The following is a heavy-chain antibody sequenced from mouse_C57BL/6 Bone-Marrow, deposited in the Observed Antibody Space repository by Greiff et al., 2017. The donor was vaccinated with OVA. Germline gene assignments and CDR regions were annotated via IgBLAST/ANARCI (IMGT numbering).Heavy chain of an antibody. J-gene: IGHJ3*01. CDR2: IDPSDSET. D-gene: IGHD2-4*01. CDR3: ARLDYDYDLLFAY. CDR1: GYTFTSYW. Sequence: QVQLQQPGAELVRPGSSVKLSCKASGYTFTSYWMHWVKQRPIQGLEWIGNIDPSDSETHYNQKFKDKATLTVDKSSSTAYMQLSSLTSEDSAVYYCARLDYDYDLLFAYWGQGTLVTVSA. V-gene: IGHV1-52*01.